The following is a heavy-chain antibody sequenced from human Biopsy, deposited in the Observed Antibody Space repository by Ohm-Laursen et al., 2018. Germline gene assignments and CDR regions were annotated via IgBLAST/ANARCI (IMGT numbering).Heavy chain of an antibody. Sequence: SDTLSLTCAVSGGSFTGHYWTWIRQPPGKGLEWIGEINHNGSTNYNPSLKSQVTLSVDKSKKQFSLKVNSVTAADTSVYYCARGRRMPHGSWFDPWGRGTLVTVSS. CDR3: ARGRRMPHGSWFDP. D-gene: IGHD2-2*01. CDR2: INHNGST. V-gene: IGHV4-34*01. J-gene: IGHJ5*02. CDR1: GGSFTGHY.